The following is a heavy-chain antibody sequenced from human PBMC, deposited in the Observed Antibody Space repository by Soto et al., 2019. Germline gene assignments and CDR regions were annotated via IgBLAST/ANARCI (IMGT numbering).Heavy chain of an antibody. CDR1: GYTLTELS. V-gene: IGHV1-24*01. J-gene: IGHJ4*02. Sequence: ASVKVSCKVSGYTLTELSMHWVRQAPGKGLEWMGGFDPEDGETIYAQKFQGRVTMTEDTSTDTAYMELSSLRSEDTAVYYCATELSPPNLYCSSTSCYGPFDYWGQGTLVTVSS. D-gene: IGHD2-2*01. CDR3: ATELSPPNLYCSSTSCYGPFDY. CDR2: FDPEDGET.